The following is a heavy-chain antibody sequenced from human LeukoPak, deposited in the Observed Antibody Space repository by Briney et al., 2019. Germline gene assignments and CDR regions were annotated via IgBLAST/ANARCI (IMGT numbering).Heavy chain of an antibody. CDR1: GGTFSSYA. J-gene: IGHJ3*02. D-gene: IGHD1-1*01. V-gene: IGHV1-69*05. CDR2: IIPIFGTA. CDR3: ARWSSTGLDGFDI. Sequence: SVKVSCKASGGTFSSYAISWVRQAPGQGLEWMGGIIPIFGTANYAKKFQGRVTITTDESTSTAYMELSSLRSEDTAVYYCARWSSTGLDGFDIWGQGTMVTVSS.